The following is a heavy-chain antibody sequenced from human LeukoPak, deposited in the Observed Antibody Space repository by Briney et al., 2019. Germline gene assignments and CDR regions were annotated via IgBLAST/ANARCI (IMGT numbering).Heavy chain of an antibody. CDR3: ASSIAVAALISH. V-gene: IGHV1-69*13. J-gene: IGHJ1*01. Sequence: SVKVSCKASGGTFSSYAISWVRQAPGQGLEWMGGIIPIFGTANYAQKFQGRVTITADESTSTAYMELSSLRSEDTAVYYCASSIAVAALISHWGQGTLVTVSS. CDR2: IIPIFGTA. CDR1: GGTFSSYA. D-gene: IGHD6-19*01.